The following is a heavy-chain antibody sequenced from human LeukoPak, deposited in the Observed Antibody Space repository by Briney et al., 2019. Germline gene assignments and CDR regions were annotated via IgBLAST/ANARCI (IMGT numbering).Heavy chain of an antibody. Sequence: ASVKVSCKASGYTFTSYAMNWVRQAPGQGLEWMGWINPNSGGTNYAQKFQGWVTMTRDTSISTAYMELSRLRSDDTAVYYCARDQAAAGTGGDYWGQGTLVTVSS. CDR3: ARDQAAAGTGGDY. V-gene: IGHV1-2*04. D-gene: IGHD6-13*01. CDR1: GYTFTSYA. J-gene: IGHJ4*02. CDR2: INPNSGGT.